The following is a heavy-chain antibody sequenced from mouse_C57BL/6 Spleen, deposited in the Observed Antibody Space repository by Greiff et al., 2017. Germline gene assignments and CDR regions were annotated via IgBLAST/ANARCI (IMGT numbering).Heavy chain of an antibody. CDR1: GYTFTRYW. CDR3: AVRGSGTY. J-gene: IGHJ3*01. V-gene: IGHV1-50*01. Sequence: QVQLKQPGAELVKPGASVKLSCKASGYTFTRYWMQWVQQRPGQGLEWIGEIDPSVSYTNYNQKFKGKATLTVDTSSSTAYMQLSSLTSEDSAVYCCAVRGSGTYWGQGTLVTVSA. D-gene: IGHD1-3*01. CDR2: IDPSVSYT.